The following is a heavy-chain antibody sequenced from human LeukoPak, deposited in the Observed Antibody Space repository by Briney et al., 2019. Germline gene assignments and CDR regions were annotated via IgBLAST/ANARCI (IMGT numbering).Heavy chain of an antibody. CDR2: ISGSGSTR. CDR3: ARDKVYYYDSSGYSYYWYFDL. D-gene: IGHD3-22*01. J-gene: IGHJ2*01. CDR1: GFTFSSYE. V-gene: IGHV3-48*03. Sequence: PGGSLRLSCSASGFTFSSYEMNWVRQAPGKGLEWVSYISGSGSTRYYADSVKGRFTISRDNSKNTLYLQMNSLRAEDTAVYYCARDKVYYYDSSGYSYYWYFDLWGRGTLVTVSS.